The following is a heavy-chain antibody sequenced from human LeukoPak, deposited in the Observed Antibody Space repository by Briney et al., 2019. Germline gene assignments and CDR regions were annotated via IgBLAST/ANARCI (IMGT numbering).Heavy chain of an antibody. D-gene: IGHD3-16*01. CDR2: IYYSGST. CDR1: GGSISGHY. J-gene: IGHJ4*02. Sequence: PSETLSLTCTVSGGSISGHYWGWIRQPPGKGLEWIGYIYYSGSTNYNPSLKSRVTISVDTSKNQFSLRLSSVTAADTAVYYWAGGRGWLIDYWGQGTLVTVSS. V-gene: IGHV4-59*11. CDR3: AGGRGWLIDY.